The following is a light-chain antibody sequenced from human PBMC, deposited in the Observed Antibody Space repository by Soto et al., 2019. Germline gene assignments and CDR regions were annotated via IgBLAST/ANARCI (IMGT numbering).Light chain of an antibody. CDR3: NSYTDSSTVV. CDR2: EVS. Sequence: QSALTQPASVSGSPGQSITISCTGTSSDVGGYTYVSWYQHYPDKAPKLMIYEVSNRPSGVSNRFSGSKSANTASLTISGLQADDEADYYCNSYTDSSTVVFGGGTKVTVL. CDR1: SSDVGGYTY. V-gene: IGLV2-14*01. J-gene: IGLJ2*01.